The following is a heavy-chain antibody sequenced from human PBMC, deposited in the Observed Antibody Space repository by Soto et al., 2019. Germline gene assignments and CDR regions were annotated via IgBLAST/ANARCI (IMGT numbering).Heavy chain of an antibody. Sequence: SETLSLTCTVSGGSISSYYWSWIRQPPGKGLEWIGYIYYSGSTNYNPSLKSRVTISVDTSKNQFSLKLSSVTAADTAVYYCARLDWNAMYYLDYWGQGTLVTVSP. V-gene: IGHV4-59*01. CDR1: GGSISSYY. J-gene: IGHJ4*02. CDR2: IYYSGST. CDR3: ARLDWNAMYYLDY. D-gene: IGHD1-1*01.